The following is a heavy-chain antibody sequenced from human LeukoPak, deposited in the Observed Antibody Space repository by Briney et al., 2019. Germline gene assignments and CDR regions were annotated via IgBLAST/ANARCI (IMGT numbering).Heavy chain of an antibody. CDR3: ARGRYAVPAVAGRGYFDY. CDR1: GGSISSGGYY. CDR2: IYYSGST. V-gene: IGHV4-31*03. J-gene: IGHJ4*02. D-gene: IGHD6-19*01. Sequence: SQTLSLTCTVSGGSISSGGYYWSWIRQHPGKGLEWIGYIYYSGSTYYNPSLKSRVTISVDTSKNQFSLKLSSVTAADTAVYYCARGRYAVPAVAGRGYFDYWGQGTLVTVSS.